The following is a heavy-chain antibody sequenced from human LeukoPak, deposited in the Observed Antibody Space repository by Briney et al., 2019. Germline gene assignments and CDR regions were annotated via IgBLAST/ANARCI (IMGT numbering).Heavy chain of an antibody. CDR2: IYYSGST. D-gene: IGHD3-16*01. V-gene: IGHV4-31*03. Sequence: SQTLSLTCTVSGGSISSGGYYWSWIRQHPGKGLEWIWYIYYSGSTYYNPSLKSRVTISVDKSKNQFSLKLSSVTAADTAVYYCARGGGYYFDYWGQGTLVTVSP. CDR1: GGSISSGGYY. CDR3: ARGGGYYFDY. J-gene: IGHJ4*02.